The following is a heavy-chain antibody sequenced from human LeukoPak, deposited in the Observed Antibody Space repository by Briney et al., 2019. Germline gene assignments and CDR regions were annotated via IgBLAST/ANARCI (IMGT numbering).Heavy chain of an antibody. V-gene: IGHV1-2*02. CDR1: GYTFTGYY. J-gene: IGHJ4*02. Sequence: ASVKVSCKASGYTFTGYYMHWVRQAPGQGLEWMGWINPNSGGTNYAQKFQGRVTMTRDTSISTAYMELSRLRSDDTAVYYCARESGQWLVLHRFDYWGQGTLVTVSS. CDR2: INPNSGGT. CDR3: ARESGQWLVLHRFDY. D-gene: IGHD6-19*01.